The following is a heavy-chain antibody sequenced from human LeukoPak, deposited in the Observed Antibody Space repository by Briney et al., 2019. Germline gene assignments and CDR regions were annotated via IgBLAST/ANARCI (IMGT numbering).Heavy chain of an antibody. J-gene: IGHJ4*02. D-gene: IGHD1-26*01. CDR3: ARDWYSGSYPIDY. CDR2: ISGSGGNT. V-gene: IGHV3-23*01. Sequence: GGSLRLSCAVSGFSFSSYAMSWVRQAPGKGLEWASAISGSGGNTYYADSVKGRFTISRDNAKNSLYLQMNSLRAEDTAVYYCARDWYSGSYPIDYWGQGTLVTVSS. CDR1: GFSFSSYA.